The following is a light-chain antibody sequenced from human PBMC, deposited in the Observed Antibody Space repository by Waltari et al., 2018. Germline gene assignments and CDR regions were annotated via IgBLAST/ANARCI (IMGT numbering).Light chain of an antibody. CDR2: GTS. Sequence: TQSPGTLSLSPGERATLSCRTSQRISASHLAWYQQKPGQAPRLRIYGTSTRATGIPERFSGSGSGTDFSLTVTSMQPEDFAVYCCQQYGNSPWTFGQGTKVEV. V-gene: IGKV3-20*01. CDR3: QQYGNSPWT. J-gene: IGKJ1*01. CDR1: QRISASH.